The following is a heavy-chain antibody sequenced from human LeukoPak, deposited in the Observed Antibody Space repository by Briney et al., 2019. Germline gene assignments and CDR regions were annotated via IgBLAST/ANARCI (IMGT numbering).Heavy chain of an antibody. Sequence: GASVKVSCKASGYTFTGYYMHWVRQAPGQGLEWMGWINPNSGGTNYAQKFQGRVTMTRDTSISTAYMELSRLRSDDTAVYYCAGGGPSRYSGYDLGFDYWGQGTLVTVSS. CDR3: AGGGPSRYSGYDLGFDY. CDR2: INPNSGGT. J-gene: IGHJ4*02. V-gene: IGHV1-2*02. CDR1: GYTFTGYY. D-gene: IGHD5-12*01.